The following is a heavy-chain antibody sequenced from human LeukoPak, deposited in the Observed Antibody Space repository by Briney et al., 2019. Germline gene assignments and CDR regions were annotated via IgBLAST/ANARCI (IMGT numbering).Heavy chain of an antibody. CDR1: GITFSSYS. D-gene: IGHD4-17*01. V-gene: IGHV3-21*01. J-gene: IGHJ4*02. Sequence: GGSLRLSCAASGITFSSYSMSWVRQAPGKGLEWVSSISSSGNSIYYADSVKGRFTISRDNAKNSLSLQMNSLRVEDTAVYYCARDGVRGFTATTPFDYWGPGTLVTVSS. CDR2: ISSSGNSI. CDR3: ARDGVRGFTATTPFDY.